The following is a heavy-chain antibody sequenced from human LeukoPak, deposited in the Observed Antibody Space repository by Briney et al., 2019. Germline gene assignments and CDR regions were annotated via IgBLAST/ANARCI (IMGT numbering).Heavy chain of an antibody. CDR1: GFTFSRYA. J-gene: IGHJ3*02. CDR3: ARGGAHCSSTNCSGTDAFDI. Sequence: GGSLRLSCAASGFTFSRYAMHWVRQAPGKGLEYVSAISSNGGSTYYANSVKGRFTISRDNSKNTLYLQMGSLRAEDMAVYYCARGGAHCSSTNCSGTDAFDIWGQGTMVTVSS. D-gene: IGHD2-2*01. V-gene: IGHV3-64*01. CDR2: ISSNGGST.